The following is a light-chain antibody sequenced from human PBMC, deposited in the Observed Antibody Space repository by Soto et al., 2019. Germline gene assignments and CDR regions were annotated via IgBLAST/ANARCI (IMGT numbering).Light chain of an antibody. V-gene: IGKV3-11*01. J-gene: IGKJ4*01. CDR1: QSVSSY. CDR2: DAS. Sequence: EIVLTQSPATLSLSPGERATLSCRASQSVSSYLAWYQQKPGQAPRLLIYDASNRATGIPARCSGSGSGTSFTITISSLEPEDFAVYYCQQRSNWLTFGGGTKVEIK. CDR3: QQRSNWLT.